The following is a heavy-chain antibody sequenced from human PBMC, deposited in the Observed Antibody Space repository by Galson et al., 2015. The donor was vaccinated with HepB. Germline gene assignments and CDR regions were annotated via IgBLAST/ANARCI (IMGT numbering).Heavy chain of an antibody. D-gene: IGHD6-6*01. V-gene: IGHV1-3*01. Sequence: SCKASGYTFTSYAMHWVRQAPGQRLEWMGWINAGNGNTKYSQKFQGRVTITRDTFASTAYMELSSLRSEDTAVYYCARSGSYSSSSLGMDVWGQGTTVTVSS. J-gene: IGHJ6*02. CDR2: INAGNGNT. CDR1: GYTFTSYA. CDR3: ARSGSYSSSSLGMDV.